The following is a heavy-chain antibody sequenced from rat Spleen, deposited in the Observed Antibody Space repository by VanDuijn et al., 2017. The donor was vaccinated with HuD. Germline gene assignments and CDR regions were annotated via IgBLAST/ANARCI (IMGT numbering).Heavy chain of an antibody. V-gene: IGHV5-29*01. CDR3: ARRHYGYTDYFDY. CDR1: GFTFSNYG. CDR2: ISYDGSRT. D-gene: IGHD1-9*01. J-gene: IGHJ2*01. Sequence: EVQLVESGGGLVQPGRSLKLSCAASGFTFSNYGLAWVRQAPKKGLEWVAYISYDGSRTYYRDSVKGRFTMSRDNDKSTLYLQMDSLRSEDTATYYCARRHYGYTDYFDYWGQGVMVTVSS.